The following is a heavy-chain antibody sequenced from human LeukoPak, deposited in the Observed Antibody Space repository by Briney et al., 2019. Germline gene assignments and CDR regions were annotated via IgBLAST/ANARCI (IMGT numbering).Heavy chain of an antibody. CDR2: ITISGHTK. CDR3: ARGDPHADL. V-gene: IGHV3-48*03. J-gene: IGHJ5*02. CDR1: GFDLNTYE. Sequence: QPGGSLRLSCAASGFDLNTYEMNWVRQAPGKGLEWIADITISGHTKNYADSGKGRFTISRDNAGTSLHLQMNSLRVEDTGVYYCARGDPHADLWGQGTLVTVSS.